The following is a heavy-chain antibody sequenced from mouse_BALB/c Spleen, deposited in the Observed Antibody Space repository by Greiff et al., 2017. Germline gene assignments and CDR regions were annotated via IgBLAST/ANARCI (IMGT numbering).Heavy chain of an antibody. CDR1: GYSITSGYY. CDR2: ISYDGSN. Sequence: EVKLQESGPGLVKPSQSLSLTCSVTGYSITSGYYWNWIRQFPGNKLEWMGYISYDGSNNYNPSLKNRISITRDTSKNQFFLKLNSVTTEDTATYYCARGGYRSPFAYWGQGTLVTVSA. CDR3: ARGGYRSPFAY. D-gene: IGHD2-14*01. V-gene: IGHV3-6*02. J-gene: IGHJ3*01.